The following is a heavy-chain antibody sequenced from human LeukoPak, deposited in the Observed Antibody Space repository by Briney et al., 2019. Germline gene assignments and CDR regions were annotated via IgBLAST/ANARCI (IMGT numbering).Heavy chain of an antibody. V-gene: IGHV1-24*01. CDR2: FDPEDGET. CDR1: GYTLTELS. J-gene: IGHJ6*04. Sequence: ASVKVSCKVSGYTLTELSMHWVRQAPGKGLEWMGDFDPEDGETLYAQKFQGGVTMTEDTSTDTAYMELSSLRSEGTAVYYCATADASVVRGVICGMDVWGKGTTVTVSS. D-gene: IGHD3-10*01. CDR3: ATADASVVRGVICGMDV.